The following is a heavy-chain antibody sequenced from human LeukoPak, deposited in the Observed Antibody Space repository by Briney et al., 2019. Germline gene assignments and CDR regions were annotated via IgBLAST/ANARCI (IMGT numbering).Heavy chain of an antibody. CDR2: ISGSGGST. CDR3: AKDLRAWIPTVFDI. V-gene: IGHV3-23*01. D-gene: IGHD5-12*01. J-gene: IGHJ3*02. Sequence: GGSLRLSCAASGLIFSAAWMNWVRQAPGKGLEWVSAISGSGGSTYYADSVKGRFTISRDNSKNTLYLQMNSLRAEDTAVYYCAKDLRAWIPTVFDIWGQGTMVTVSS. CDR1: GLIFSAAW.